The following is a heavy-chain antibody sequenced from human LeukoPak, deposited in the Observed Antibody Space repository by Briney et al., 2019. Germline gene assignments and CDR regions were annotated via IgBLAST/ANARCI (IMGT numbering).Heavy chain of an antibody. CDR1: GGSISSSSYY. CDR2: IYYSGST. Sequence: SETLSLTCTVSGGSISSSSYYWGWIRQPPGKGLEWIGSIYYSGSTYYNPSLKSRVTISVDTSKNQSSLKLSSVTAADTAVYYCARLRGLLNFDYWGQGTLVTVSS. J-gene: IGHJ4*02. CDR3: ARLRGLLNFDY. D-gene: IGHD3-10*01. V-gene: IGHV4-39*01.